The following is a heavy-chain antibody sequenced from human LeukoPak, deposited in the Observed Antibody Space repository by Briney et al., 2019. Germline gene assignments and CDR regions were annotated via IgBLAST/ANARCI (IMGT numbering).Heavy chain of an antibody. CDR3: ARIRYYYGSGSYYTWSYFDY. V-gene: IGHV1-69*13. CDR1: GGTFSSYA. D-gene: IGHD3-10*01. CDR2: IIPIFGTA. J-gene: IGHJ4*02. Sequence: SVTVSCKASGGTFSSYAISWVRQAPGQGLEWMGGIIPIFGTANYAQKFQGRVTITADESTSTAYMELSSLRSEDTAVYYCARIRYYYGSGSYYTWSYFDYWGQGTLVTVSS.